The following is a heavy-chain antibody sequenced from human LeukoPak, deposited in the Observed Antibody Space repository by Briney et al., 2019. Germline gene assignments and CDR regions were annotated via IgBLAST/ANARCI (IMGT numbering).Heavy chain of an antibody. Sequence: ASVKVSCKASGYTFTSYDINWVRQATGQGLEWIGWMNPNSGNTGYAQKFQGRGTMTRNTSISTAYMELSSLRSEDTAVYYCARMAGGSSGWSNWGQGTLVTVSS. CDR2: MNPNSGNT. D-gene: IGHD6-19*01. J-gene: IGHJ4*02. CDR3: ARMAGGSSGWSN. CDR1: GYTFTSYD. V-gene: IGHV1-8*01.